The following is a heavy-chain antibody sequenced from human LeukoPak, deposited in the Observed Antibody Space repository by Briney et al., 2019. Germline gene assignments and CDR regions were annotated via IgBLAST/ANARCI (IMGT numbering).Heavy chain of an antibody. CDR2: KYYSGSA. CDR1: GVSVSDGRYY. J-gene: IGHJ3*01. V-gene: IGHV4-31*03. CDR3: ATPYCSGISCLDVFNV. Sequence: PSQTLSLTCNVSGVSVSDGRYYWTWIRQHPGKGLEWIVYKYYSGSAKYNPSLKSRLTISIDTSKNQFSLQLSSVTAADTATYYCATPYCSGISCLDVFNVWGQGTRVTVSS. D-gene: IGHD2-2*01.